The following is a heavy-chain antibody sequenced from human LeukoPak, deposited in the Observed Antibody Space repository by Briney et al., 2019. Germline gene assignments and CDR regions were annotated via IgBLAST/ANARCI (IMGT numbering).Heavy chain of an antibody. D-gene: IGHD5-12*01. V-gene: IGHV3-23*01. CDR1: GFTFSSYA. CDR2: ISGRGGST. CDR3: AKDEDSGYDSGY. Sequence: GGSLRLSCAASGFTFSSYAISWVRQAPGKGLEWVSAISGRGGSTYYADSVKGRFTISRDNSKNTLYLQMNSLRAEDTAVYYCAKDEDSGYDSGYWGQGTLVTVSS. J-gene: IGHJ4*02.